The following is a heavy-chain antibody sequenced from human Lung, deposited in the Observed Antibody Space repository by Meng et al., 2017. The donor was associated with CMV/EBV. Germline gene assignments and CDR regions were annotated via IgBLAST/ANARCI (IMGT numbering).Heavy chain of an antibody. CDR3: ARGYYYDSKVEHY. J-gene: IGHJ4*02. D-gene: IGHD3-22*01. Sequence: GGSLRLXCAASGFTFSSYWMSWVRQAPGKGLEWVANIKQDGSEKYYVDSVKGRFTISRDNAKNSLYLQMNSLRAEDTAVYYCARGYYYDSKVEHYWGQGTLVTVPS. CDR1: GFTFSSYW. V-gene: IGHV3-7*01. CDR2: IKQDGSEK.